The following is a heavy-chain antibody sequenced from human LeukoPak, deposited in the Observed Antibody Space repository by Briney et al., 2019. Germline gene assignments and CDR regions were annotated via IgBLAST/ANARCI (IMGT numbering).Heavy chain of an antibody. CDR3: AKDGFEYYYGSGSQGYFDY. Sequence: GGSLRLSCAASGFTFSSYAMSWVRQAPGKGLEWVSAISSSGGSAYYADSVKGRFTISRDNSKNTLYLQMNSLRAEDTAVYYCAKDGFEYYYGSGSQGYFDYWGQGTLVTVSS. D-gene: IGHD3-10*01. J-gene: IGHJ4*02. CDR2: ISSSGGSA. CDR1: GFTFSSYA. V-gene: IGHV3-23*01.